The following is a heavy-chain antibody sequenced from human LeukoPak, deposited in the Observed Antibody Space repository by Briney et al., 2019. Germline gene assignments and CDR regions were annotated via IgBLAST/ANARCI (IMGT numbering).Heavy chain of an antibody. J-gene: IGHJ4*02. CDR2: ISYDGSNK. CDR3: AKEEWNDILTGPDY. V-gene: IGHV3-30*18. CDR1: GFILSGYG. D-gene: IGHD3-9*01. Sequence: PGGSLRLSCAASGFILSGYGMHWVRQAAGKGLEWVAVISYDGSNKYYADSVKGRFTISRDNSKNTLYLQMNSLRAEDTAVYYCAKEEWNDILTGPDYWGQGTLVTVSS.